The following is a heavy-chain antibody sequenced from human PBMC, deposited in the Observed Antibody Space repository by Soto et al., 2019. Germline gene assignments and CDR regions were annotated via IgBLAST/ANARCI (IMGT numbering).Heavy chain of an antibody. CDR1: GFTFSSYA. CDR2: ISGSGGST. CDR3: AKEGTIFGVVIMERYYFDY. Sequence: GGSLRLSCXASGFTFSSYAMSWVRQAPGKGLEWVSAISGSGGSTYYADSVKGRFTISRDNSKNTLYLQMNSLRAEDTAVYYCAKEGTIFGVVIMERYYFDYWGQGTLVTVSS. J-gene: IGHJ4*02. D-gene: IGHD3-3*01. V-gene: IGHV3-23*01.